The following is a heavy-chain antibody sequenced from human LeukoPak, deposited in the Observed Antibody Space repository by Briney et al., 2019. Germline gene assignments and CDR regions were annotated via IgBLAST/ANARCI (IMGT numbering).Heavy chain of an antibody. J-gene: IGHJ4*02. D-gene: IGHD3-16*01. CDR1: GYTLTELS. V-gene: IGHV1-24*01. Sequence: ASVKVSCKVSGYTLTELSMHWVRQAPGKGLEWMGGFDPEDGETIYAQKVQGRITLTTDTSTTTAYMDLRSLRSDDTAVYYCARGEDFDYWGQGTLVTVSS. CDR3: ARGEDFDY. CDR2: FDPEDGET.